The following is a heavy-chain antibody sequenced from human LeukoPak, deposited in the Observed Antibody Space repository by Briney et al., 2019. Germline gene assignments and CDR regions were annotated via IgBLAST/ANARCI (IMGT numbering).Heavy chain of an antibody. CDR2: ISSSGSTI. Sequence: GGSLRLSCAASGFTFSSYEMNWVRQAPGRGLEWVSYISSSGSTIYYADSVKGRFTISRDNAKNSLYLQMNSLRAEDTAVYYCARGQLEYYYDSSGSLETFDYWGQGTLVTVSS. D-gene: IGHD3-22*01. CDR3: ARGQLEYYYDSSGSLETFDY. CDR1: GFTFSSYE. J-gene: IGHJ4*02. V-gene: IGHV3-48*03.